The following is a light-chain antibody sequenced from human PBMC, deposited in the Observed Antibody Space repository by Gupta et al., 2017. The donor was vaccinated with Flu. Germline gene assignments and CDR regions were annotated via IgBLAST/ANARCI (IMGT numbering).Light chain of an antibody. J-gene: IGLJ3*02. Sequence: QSILTQPPSVSAAPGQTAAISCSGTISNIGNNYISWYRQRPGTAPKLLIYGNDKRPSGIPDRFSGSKSGTSATLDITGLQTGDEADYYCGTWDVSLSGWVFGGGTKLTVL. CDR3: GTWDVSLSGWV. CDR1: ISNIGNNY. V-gene: IGLV1-51*02. CDR2: GND.